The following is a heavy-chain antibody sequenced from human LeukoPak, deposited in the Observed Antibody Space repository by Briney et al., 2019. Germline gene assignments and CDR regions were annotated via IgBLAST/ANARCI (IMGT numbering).Heavy chain of an antibody. Sequence: PGGSLRLSCSVAGFGISTYSMNWVRQAPGKGLEWVSSISSSGKYVYYGDSVKGRFTLSRDDAKNELYLQMNSLRAEDTALYYCARGPGLAMGKGYFDYCGQGTLVTVSS. D-gene: IGHD5-18*01. CDR2: ISSSGKYV. V-gene: IGHV3-21*06. CDR3: ARGPGLAMGKGYFDY. CDR1: GFGISTYS. J-gene: IGHJ4*02.